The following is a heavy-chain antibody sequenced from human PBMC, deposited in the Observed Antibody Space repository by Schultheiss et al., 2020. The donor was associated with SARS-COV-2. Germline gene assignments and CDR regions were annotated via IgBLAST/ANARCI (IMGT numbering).Heavy chain of an antibody. CDR1: GFTFSSYG. V-gene: IGHV3-23*03. J-gene: IGHJ4*02. CDR2: IYSGGST. CDR3: AKDPYYDILTGYSY. Sequence: GGSLRLSCAASGFTFSSYGMHWVRQAPGKGLEWVSVIYSGGSTYYADSVKGRFTISRDNSKNTLYLQMNSLRAEDTAVYYCAKDPYYDILTGYSYWGQGTLVTVSS. D-gene: IGHD3-9*01.